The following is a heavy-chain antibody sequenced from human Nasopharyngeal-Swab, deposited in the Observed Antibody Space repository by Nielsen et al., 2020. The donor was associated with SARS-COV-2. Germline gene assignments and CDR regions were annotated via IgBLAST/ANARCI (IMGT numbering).Heavy chain of an antibody. CDR3: ARLNNDAFDI. V-gene: IGHV4-61*01. CDR2: VYNSGST. D-gene: IGHD2/OR15-2a*01. CDR1: GASVSSGRYY. Sequence: SETLSLTCTVSGASVSSGRYYWSWIRQPPGKEVEWIGYVYNSGSTNYNPSLKSRVSISADTSKNQFSLKLSPVTGADTAVYYCARLNNDAFDIWGQGTMVTVSS. J-gene: IGHJ3*02.